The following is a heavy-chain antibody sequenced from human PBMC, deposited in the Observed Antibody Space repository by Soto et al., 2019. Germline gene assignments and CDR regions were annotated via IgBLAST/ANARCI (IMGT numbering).Heavy chain of an antibody. CDR2: IIPIFGTA. D-gene: IGHD6-6*01. J-gene: IGHJ4*02. V-gene: IGHV1-69*13. Sequence: ASVKVSCKASGGTFSSYAISWVRQAPGQGLEWMGGIIPIFGTANYAQKFQGRVTITADESTSTAYMELSSLRSEDTAVYYCARIAARPGKYYFDYWGQGTLVTVSS. CDR3: ARIAARPGKYYFDY. CDR1: GGTFSSYA.